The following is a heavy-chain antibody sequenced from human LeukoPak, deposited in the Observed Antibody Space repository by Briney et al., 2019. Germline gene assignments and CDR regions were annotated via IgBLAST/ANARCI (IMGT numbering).Heavy chain of an antibody. CDR2: IYYSGST. D-gene: IGHD2-2*01. J-gene: IGHJ6*02. Sequence: PSETLSLTCTVSGVSISSSSYYWGWIRQPPGKGLEWIGSIYYSGSTYYNPSLKSRVTISVDTSKSQFSLKLSSVTAADTAVYYCARDYFPIVVVPAARDGMDVWGQGTTATVSS. V-gene: IGHV4-39*07. CDR3: ARDYFPIVVVPAARDGMDV. CDR1: GVSISSSSYY.